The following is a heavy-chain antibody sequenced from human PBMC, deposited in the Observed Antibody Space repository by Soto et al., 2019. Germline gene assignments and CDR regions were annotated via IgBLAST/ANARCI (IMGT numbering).Heavy chain of an antibody. CDR2: ISAYNGNT. CDR3: ARVNYGHSSSWYDY. Sequence: ASVRVSCKASGYTFTSYGISWVRQAPGQGLEWMGWISAYNGNTNYAQKLQGRVTMTTDTSTSTAYMELRSLRSDDTAVYYCARVNYGHSSSWYDYRGQGTLVTVSS. J-gene: IGHJ4*02. CDR1: GYTFTSYG. V-gene: IGHV1-18*01. D-gene: IGHD6-13*01.